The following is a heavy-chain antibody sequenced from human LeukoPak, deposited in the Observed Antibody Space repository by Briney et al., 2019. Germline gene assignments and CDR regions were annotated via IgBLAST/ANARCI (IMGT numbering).Heavy chain of an antibody. D-gene: IGHD5-12*01. CDR2: IYYSGST. CDR3: ARDSGGPYGGYVNYFDY. J-gene: IGHJ4*02. V-gene: IGHV4-61*01. CDR1: GGSVSSGSYY. Sequence: SETLSLTCTVSGGSVSSGSYYWSWIRQPPGKGPEWIGYIYYSGSTNYNPSLKSRVTISVDTSKNQVSLKLSSVTAADTAVYYCARDSGGPYGGYVNYFDYWGQGTLVTVSS.